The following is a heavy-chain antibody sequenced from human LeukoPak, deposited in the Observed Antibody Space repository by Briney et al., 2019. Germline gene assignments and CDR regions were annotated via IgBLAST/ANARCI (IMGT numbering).Heavy chain of an antibody. Sequence: SETLSLTCTVSGDSISSNSYYWGWIRQPPGKGLEWIGNIYYSGSTYYNPSLKSRVTISVDTSKNQFSLKLSSVTAADTAVYYCARQPYCSSPSCYLDWFDPWGQGTLVTVSS. CDR1: GDSISSNSYY. J-gene: IGHJ5*02. CDR3: ARQPYCSSPSCYLDWFDP. V-gene: IGHV4-39*01. CDR2: IYYSGST. D-gene: IGHD2-2*01.